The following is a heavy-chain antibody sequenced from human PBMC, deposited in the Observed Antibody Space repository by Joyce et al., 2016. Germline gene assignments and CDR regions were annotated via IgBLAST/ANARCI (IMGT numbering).Heavy chain of an antibody. D-gene: IGHD6-19*01. CDR3: ARGAPSSAPRGAFDY. Sequence: QVQLQASGPGLVKPSETLSLTCTVSGGSISSNYWSWIRQPPGKGLEWIGYIQYSGSTKYNPALKGRCTISVDTSKNQFSLKLNSVTAADTAVYYCARGAPSSAPRGAFDYWGQGTLVTVSS. V-gene: IGHV4-59*01. CDR2: IQYSGST. CDR1: GGSISSNY. J-gene: IGHJ4*02.